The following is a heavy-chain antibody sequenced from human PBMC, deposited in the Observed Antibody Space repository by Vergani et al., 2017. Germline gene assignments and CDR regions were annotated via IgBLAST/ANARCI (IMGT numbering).Heavy chain of an antibody. CDR1: GFTFSSYW. Sequence: EVQLVESGGGLVQPGGSLRLSCAASGFTFSSYWMSWVRQAPGKGLEGVANIKQDGSEKYYVDSVKGRCTISRDNAKKSLYLQMNSLRAEDTAVYSCARVIWDSSGWYSFDYWGQGTLVTVSS. J-gene: IGHJ4*02. CDR3: ARVIWDSSGWYSFDY. CDR2: IKQDGSEK. V-gene: IGHV3-7*03. D-gene: IGHD6-19*01.